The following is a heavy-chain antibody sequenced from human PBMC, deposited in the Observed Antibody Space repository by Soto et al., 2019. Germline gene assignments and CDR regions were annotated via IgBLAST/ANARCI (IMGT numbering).Heavy chain of an antibody. J-gene: IGHJ4*02. Sequence: ASVKVSCKASGYTFTSYGISWVRQAPGQGLEWMGWISAYNGNTNYAQKLQGRVTMTTDTSTSTAYMELRSLRSDDTAVYYCAREASGSYYRYFAYWGQGTLVTVSS. CDR2: ISAYNGNT. CDR3: AREASGSYYRYFAY. CDR1: GYTFTSYG. D-gene: IGHD1-26*01. V-gene: IGHV1-18*01.